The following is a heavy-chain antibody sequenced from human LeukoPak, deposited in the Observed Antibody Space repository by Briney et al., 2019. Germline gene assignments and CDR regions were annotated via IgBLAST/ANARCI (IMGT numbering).Heavy chain of an antibody. CDR2: ISYDGSNK. CDR1: GFTFSSYA. Sequence: HPGRSLRLSCAASGFTFSSYAMHWVRQAPGKGLEWVAVISYDGSNKYYADSVKGRFTISRDNSKNTLYLQMNSLRAEDTAVYYCAKEHSSGWYRPVDYWGQGTLVTVSS. J-gene: IGHJ4*02. D-gene: IGHD6-19*01. V-gene: IGHV3-30-3*02. CDR3: AKEHSSGWYRPVDY.